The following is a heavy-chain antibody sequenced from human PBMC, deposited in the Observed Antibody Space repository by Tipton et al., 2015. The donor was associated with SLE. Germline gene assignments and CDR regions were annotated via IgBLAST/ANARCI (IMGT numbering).Heavy chain of an antibody. V-gene: IGHV4-61*02. CDR3: ARGSGSYGDFDY. Sequence: TLSLTCTVSGGSISSGSYYWSWIRQPAGKGLEWIGRIYTSGSTNYNPSLKSRVTISVDTSKNQFSLKLSSVTAADTAVYYCARGSGSYGDFDYWGQGTLVTVSS. CDR2: IYTSGST. CDR1: GGSISSGSYY. D-gene: IGHD1-26*01. J-gene: IGHJ4*02.